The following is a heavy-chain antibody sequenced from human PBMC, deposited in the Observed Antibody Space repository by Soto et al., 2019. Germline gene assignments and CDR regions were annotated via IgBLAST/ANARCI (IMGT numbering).Heavy chain of an antibody. J-gene: IGHJ4*02. Sequence: GKGLEWIGEIYHSGSTNYNPSLKSRVTISVDTSKNQFYLKLSSVTAADTAVYYCATSKIYFVQSSGSRRVPLAFWGKGTPVTGSS. CDR3: ATSKIYFVQSSGSRRVPLAF. CDR2: IYHSGST. D-gene: IGHD3-22*01. V-gene: IGHV4-34*01.